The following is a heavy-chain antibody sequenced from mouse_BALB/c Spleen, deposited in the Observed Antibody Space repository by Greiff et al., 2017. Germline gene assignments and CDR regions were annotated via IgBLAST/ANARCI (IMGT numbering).Heavy chain of an antibody. CDR3: ARDTDYDGGYAMDY. D-gene: IGHD2-4*01. CDR1: GFTFTDYY. V-gene: IGHV7-3*02. CDR2: IRNKANGYTT. J-gene: IGHJ4*01. Sequence: EVKVVESGGGLVQPGGSLRLSCATSGFTFTDYYMSWVRQPPGKALEWLGFIRNKANGYTTEYSASVKGRFTISRDNSQSILYLQMNTLRAEDSATYYCARDTDYDGGYAMDYWGQGTSVTVSS.